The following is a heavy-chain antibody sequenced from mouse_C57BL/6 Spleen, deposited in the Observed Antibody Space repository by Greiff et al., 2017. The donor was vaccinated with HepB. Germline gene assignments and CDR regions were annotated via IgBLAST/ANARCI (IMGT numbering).Heavy chain of an antibody. D-gene: IGHD1-1*01. V-gene: IGHV1-26*01. J-gene: IGHJ3*01. CDR3: ARSSHYYGSSSAWFAY. Sequence: EVQLQQSGPELVKPGASVKISCKASGYTFTDYYMNWVKQSHGKSLEWIGDINPNNGGTSYNQKFKGKATLTVDKSSSTAYMELRSLTSEDSAVYYCARSSHYYGSSSAWFAYWGQGTLVTVSA. CDR2: INPNNGGT. CDR1: GYTFTDYY.